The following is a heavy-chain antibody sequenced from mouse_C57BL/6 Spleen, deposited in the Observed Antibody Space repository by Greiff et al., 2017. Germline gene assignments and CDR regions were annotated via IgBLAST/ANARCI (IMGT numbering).Heavy chain of an antibody. CDR2: INPYTGTT. CDR3: ARMEGNRNWYFDV. D-gene: IGHD2-1*01. V-gene: IGHV1-39*01. J-gene: IGHJ1*03. CDR1: GYSFTDYN. Sequence: EVQLQQSGPELVKPGASVKISCKASGYSFTDYNMNWVKQSNGKSLEWIGVINPYTGTTSYNPTFKGKATLTVDQSSSTAYMQLNSLTSEDSAFDYCARMEGNRNWYFDVWVTGTTDTVAP.